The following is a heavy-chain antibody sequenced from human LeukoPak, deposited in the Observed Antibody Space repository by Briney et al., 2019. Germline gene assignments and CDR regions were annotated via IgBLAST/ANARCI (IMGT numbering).Heavy chain of an antibody. D-gene: IGHD3-10*01. CDR3: ARDFQNYYGSGSYYPFDY. CDR1: GYTFTSYG. Sequence: GASVKVSCKASGYTFTSYGISWVRQAPGQGLEWMGWISAYNGNTNYAQKLQGRVTMTTDTSTSTAYMELRSLRSDDTAVYHCARDFQNYYGSGSYYPFDYWGQGTLVTVSS. J-gene: IGHJ4*02. V-gene: IGHV1-18*01. CDR2: ISAYNGNT.